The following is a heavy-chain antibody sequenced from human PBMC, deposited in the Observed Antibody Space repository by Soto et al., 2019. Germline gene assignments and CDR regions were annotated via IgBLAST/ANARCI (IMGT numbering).Heavy chain of an antibody. CDR3: TRGAGEHQKLEGYYYGLDV. J-gene: IGHJ6*02. D-gene: IGHD7-27*01. V-gene: IGHV3-72*01. CDR1: GFTLSDHY. CDR2: TRNKANSYTT. Sequence: PGGPLRLSCAASGFTLSDHYMDWVRQAPGKGLEWVGRTRNKANSYTTEYAASVKGRFTISRDDSENSLCLQMNSLKTDDTAVYYCTRGAGEHQKLEGYYYGLDVWGLGTTVTVSS.